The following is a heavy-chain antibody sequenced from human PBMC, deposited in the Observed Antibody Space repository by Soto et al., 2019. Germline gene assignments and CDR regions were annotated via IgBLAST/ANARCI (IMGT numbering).Heavy chain of an antibody. J-gene: IGHJ3*02. CDR3: ARPVTSPDHLDI. CDR1: GYTFTNYG. D-gene: IGHD4-4*01. V-gene: IGHV1-18*01. Sequence: QVQLVQSGAEVKKPGASVKVSCKTSGYTFTNYGVSWVRQAPGQGLEWMGWISAQNGNRDYAQKVKGRVTMTTDTSTSTAYMELGKLRSDDAAVYYCARPVTSPDHLDIWGQGTMVTVSS. CDR2: ISAQNGNR.